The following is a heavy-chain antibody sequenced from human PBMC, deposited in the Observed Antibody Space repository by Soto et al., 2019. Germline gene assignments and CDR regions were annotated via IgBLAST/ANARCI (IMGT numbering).Heavy chain of an antibody. V-gene: IGHV3-30*04. CDR1: GFTFSSFA. J-gene: IGHJ6*02. D-gene: IGHD6-13*01. CDR3: AKVKGIAAGWGMDV. Sequence: PXGSLRLSCVASGFTFSSFAMHWVRQAPGKGLEWVAVMSYDGRNKNYADSVKGRVTISRDNSKNTLYLQMNSLRAEDTAVYYCAKVKGIAAGWGMDVWGQGTAVTVSS. CDR2: MSYDGRNK.